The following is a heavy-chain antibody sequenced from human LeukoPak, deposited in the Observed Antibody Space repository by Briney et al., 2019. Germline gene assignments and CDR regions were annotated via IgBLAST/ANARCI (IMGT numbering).Heavy chain of an antibody. CDR2: MKTDGSLI. D-gene: IGHD5-12*01. J-gene: IGHJ3*02. CDR1: GFTFSSYW. Sequence: GGSLRLSCVASGFTFSSYWMTWVRQAPGKGLEWVANMKTDGSLIYYVDSVKGRFTISRDNAKNSLYLQMNSLRAEDTAVYYCARSGRGYEDAFDIWGQGTMVTVSS. V-gene: IGHV3-7*01. CDR3: ARSGRGYEDAFDI.